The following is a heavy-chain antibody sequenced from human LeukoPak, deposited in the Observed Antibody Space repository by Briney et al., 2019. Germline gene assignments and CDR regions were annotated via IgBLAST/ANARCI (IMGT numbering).Heavy chain of an antibody. CDR3: AIISPWSLHY. D-gene: IGHD2-15*01. J-gene: IGHJ4*02. V-gene: IGHV1-46*01. Sequence: ASVKVSCKASGGTFSSYAISWVRQAPGQGLEWMGIINPSGGSTSYAQKFQGRVTMTRDTSTSTVYMELSSLRSEDTAVYYCAIISPWSLHYWGQGTLVTVSS. CDR1: GGTFSSYA. CDR2: INPSGGST.